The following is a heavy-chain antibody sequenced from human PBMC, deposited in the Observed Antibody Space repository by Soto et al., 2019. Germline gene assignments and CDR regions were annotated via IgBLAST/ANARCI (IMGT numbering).Heavy chain of an antibody. V-gene: IGHV1-3*01. D-gene: IGHD2-15*01. CDR2: INAGNGNT. J-gene: IGHJ4*02. Sequence: ASVEVSCKASGYTFISYAIHWVRQAPGQRLEWMGWINAGNGNTKYSQKFQGRVTITRDTSASTAYMELTSLRSEDTAVYYCARELQGLYYFDYWGQGTLVIVSS. CDR1: GYTFISYA. CDR3: ARELQGLYYFDY.